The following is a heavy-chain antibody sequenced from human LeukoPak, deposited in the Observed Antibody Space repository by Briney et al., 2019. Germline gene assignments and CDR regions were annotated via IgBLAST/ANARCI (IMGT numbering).Heavy chain of an antibody. D-gene: IGHD4-17*01. V-gene: IGHV1-69*11. CDR3: AGGGDYPYSRSWFDP. J-gene: IGHJ5*02. CDR1: GGTFSSYA. Sequence: ASVKVSCKASGGTFSSYAISWVRQAPGQGLEWMGRIIPILGTANYAQKFQGRVTITTDESTSTAYMELSSLRSEDTAVYYCAGGGDYPYSRSWFDPWGQGTLVTVSS. CDR2: IIPILGTA.